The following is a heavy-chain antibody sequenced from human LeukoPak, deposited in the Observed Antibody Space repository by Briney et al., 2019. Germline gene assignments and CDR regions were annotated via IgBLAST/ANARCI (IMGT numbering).Heavy chain of an antibody. V-gene: IGHV1-2*02. CDR1: GYTFTGYY. CDR2: TNPNSGGT. CDR3: ARESGVGATVSAFDI. Sequence: ASVKVSCKASGYTFTGYYMHWVRQAPGQGLEWMGWTNPNSGGTNYAQKFQGRVTMTRDTSISTAYMELSRLRSDDTAVYYCARESGVGATVSAFDIWGQGTMVTVSS. D-gene: IGHD1-26*01. J-gene: IGHJ3*02.